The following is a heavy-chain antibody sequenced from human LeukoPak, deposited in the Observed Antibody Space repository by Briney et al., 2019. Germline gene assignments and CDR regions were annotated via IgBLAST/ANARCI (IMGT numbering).Heavy chain of an antibody. Sequence: ASVKVSCKASGYTFTSYGISWVRQAPGQGLEWMGWISAYNGNTNYAQKLQGRVTMTTDTSTSTAYMELRSLRSEDTAVYYCATALIFGVVIEYFDYWGQGTLVTVSS. CDR1: GYTFTSYG. J-gene: IGHJ4*02. V-gene: IGHV1-18*01. CDR2: ISAYNGNT. CDR3: ATALIFGVVIEYFDY. D-gene: IGHD3-3*01.